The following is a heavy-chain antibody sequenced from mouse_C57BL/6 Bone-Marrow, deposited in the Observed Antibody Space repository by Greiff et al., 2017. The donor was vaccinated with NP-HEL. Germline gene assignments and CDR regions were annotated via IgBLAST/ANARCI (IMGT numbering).Heavy chain of an antibody. V-gene: IGHV1-81*01. CDR2: IYTRSGNT. CDR1: GYTFTSYG. D-gene: IGHD2-5*01. CDR3: ARSYSNYVGCYFDY. Sequence: QVQLKESGAELARPGASVKLSCKASGYTFTSYGISWVKQRTGQGLEWIGEIYTRSGNTYYNEKFKGKATLTADKSSSTAYMELRSLTSEDSAVYFCARSYSNYVGCYFDYWGQGTTLTVSS. J-gene: IGHJ2*01.